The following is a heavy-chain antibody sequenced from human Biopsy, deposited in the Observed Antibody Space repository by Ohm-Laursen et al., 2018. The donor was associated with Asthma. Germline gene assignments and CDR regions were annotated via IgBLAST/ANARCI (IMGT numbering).Heavy chain of an antibody. V-gene: IGHV3-53*01. D-gene: IGHD3-3*02. CDR2: IYSGGTS. Sequence: SLRLSCTASGFAVSRDHMFWVRQAPGKGLEWVSVIYSGGTSHTADSVRGRFTISRDYSKNTLYLQMHSLRVEDTAVYYCARTFHFWSPYHAEHYQLWGQGTLVTVSS. CDR3: ARTFHFWSPYHAEHYQL. CDR1: GFAVSRDH. J-gene: IGHJ1*01.